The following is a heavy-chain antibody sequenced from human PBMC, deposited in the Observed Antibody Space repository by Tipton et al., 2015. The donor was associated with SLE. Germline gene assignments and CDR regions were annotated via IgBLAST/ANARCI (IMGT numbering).Heavy chain of an antibody. V-gene: IGHV3-9*01. CDR3: ARGGAIDYGDPGYFDY. D-gene: IGHD4-17*01. CDR2: ISWNSGSI. Sequence: SLRLSCAASGFTFDDYAMHWVRQAPGKGLEWVSGISWNSGSIGYADSVKGRFTISRDNAKNSLYLQMNSLRAEDTALYYCARGGAIDYGDPGYFDYWGQGTLVTVSS. CDR1: GFTFDDYA. J-gene: IGHJ4*02.